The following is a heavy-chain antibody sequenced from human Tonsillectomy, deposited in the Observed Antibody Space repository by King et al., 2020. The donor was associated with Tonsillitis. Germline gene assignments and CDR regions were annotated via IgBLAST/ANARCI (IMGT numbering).Heavy chain of an antibody. CDR1: GYSFTSYW. CDR3: ARPRHCGGDCYSHYYDY. J-gene: IGHJ4*02. D-gene: IGHD2-21*02. Sequence: QLVQSGAEVKKPGESLKIACKGSGYSFTSYWIGWGRQMPGKGLEWMWIIYPGDFDTRYSPSFQCQITIADGYSSITAYLQWSSLKASDTAMYYCARPRHCGGDCYSHYYDYWGQGTLVTVSS. CDR2: IYPGDFDT. V-gene: IGHV5-51*01.